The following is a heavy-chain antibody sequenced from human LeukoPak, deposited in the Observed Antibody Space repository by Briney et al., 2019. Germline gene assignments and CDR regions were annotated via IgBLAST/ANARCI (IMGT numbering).Heavy chain of an antibody. CDR1: GYTFTGYY. CDR3: ARNTYGSGSSRYYYYYMDV. CDR2: INPNSGGT. Sequence: ASVKVSCKASGYTFTGYYMHWVRQAPGQGLEWMGWINPNSGGTNYAQKFQGRVTMTRDTSISTAYMELSRLRSDDTAVYYCARNTYGSGSSRYYYYYMDVWGKGTTVTISS. V-gene: IGHV1-2*02. D-gene: IGHD3-10*01. J-gene: IGHJ6*03.